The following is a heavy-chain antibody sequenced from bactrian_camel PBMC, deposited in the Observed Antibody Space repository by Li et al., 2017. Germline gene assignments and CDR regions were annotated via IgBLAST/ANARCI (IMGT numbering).Heavy chain of an antibody. J-gene: IGHJ4*01. V-gene: IGHV3S1*01. CDR1: GDTIGRYC. D-gene: IGHD4*01. CDR2: INSGDDAT. CDR3: ASLSAVASTSMKSH. Sequence: HVQLVESGGGSVQVGGSLRLSCVASGDTIGRYCMGWFHQAPGKGLEWVSSINSGDDATLYAGSVTGRFTISRDNAKNTLYLHMNSLKYEDTAVYYCASLSAVASTSMKSHWGQGTQVTVS.